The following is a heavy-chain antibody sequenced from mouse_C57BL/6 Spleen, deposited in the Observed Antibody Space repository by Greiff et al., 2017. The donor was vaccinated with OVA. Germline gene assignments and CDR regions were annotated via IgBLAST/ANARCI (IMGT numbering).Heavy chain of an antibody. D-gene: IGHD1-1*01. Sequence: QVQLKQSGAELARPGASVKLSCEASGYTFTSYGISWVKQRTGQGLEWIGEIYPRSGNTYYNEKFKGKATLTADKSSSTAYMELRSLTSEDSAVYFCARGGDYFMDYWGQGTSVTVSS. V-gene: IGHV1-81*01. J-gene: IGHJ4*01. CDR2: IYPRSGNT. CDR1: GYTFTSYG. CDR3: ARGGDYFMDY.